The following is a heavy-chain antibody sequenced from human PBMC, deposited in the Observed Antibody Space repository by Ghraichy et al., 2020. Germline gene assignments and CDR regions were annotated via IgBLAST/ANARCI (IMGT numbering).Heavy chain of an antibody. J-gene: IGHJ4*02. V-gene: IGHV4-4*02. CDR1: GGSISSSNW. CDR2: IYYSGST. D-gene: IGHD3-3*01. CDR3: ANCARRYYDFWSGFNV. Sequence: SETLSLTCAVSGGSISSSNWWSWVRQPPGKGLEWIGEIYYSGSTNYNPSLKSRVTISVDKSKNQFSLKLSSVTAADTAVYYCANCARRYYDFWSGFNVWGQGTLVTVSS.